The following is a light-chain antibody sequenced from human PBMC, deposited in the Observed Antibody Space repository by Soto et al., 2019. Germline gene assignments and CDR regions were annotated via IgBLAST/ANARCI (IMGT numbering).Light chain of an antibody. V-gene: IGLV1-40*01. CDR2: GNI. CDR3: QSYDSSLSVVV. CDR1: SSNIGAGYD. Sequence: QSVLTQPPSVSGAPGQRVTISCTGSSSNIGAGYDVHWYQQLPGTAPKLFIYGNINRPSGVPDRFSGSKSGTSASLAITGLQAEDEADYYCQSYDSSLSVVVFGGGTKLTVL. J-gene: IGLJ2*01.